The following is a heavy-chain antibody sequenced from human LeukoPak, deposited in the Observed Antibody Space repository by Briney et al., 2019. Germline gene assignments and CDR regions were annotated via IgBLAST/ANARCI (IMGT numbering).Heavy chain of an antibody. CDR2: ISSSGSTI. D-gene: IGHD2-21*01. CDR3: ARARFLQGYYYYMDV. CDR1: GFTFSDYY. J-gene: IGHJ6*03. V-gene: IGHV3-11*01. Sequence: GGSLRLSCAGSGFTFSDYYMSWIRQSPGKGLEGGSYISSSGSTIYYADSVKGRFTISGANAKKYLYMKMTSLRAEATAVYYCARARFLQGYYYYMDVWGKGTTVTVSS.